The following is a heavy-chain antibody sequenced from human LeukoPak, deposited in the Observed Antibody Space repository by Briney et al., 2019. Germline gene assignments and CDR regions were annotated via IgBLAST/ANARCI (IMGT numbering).Heavy chain of an antibody. V-gene: IGHV3-74*01. CDR3: AQVGATGY. CDR2: INSDGSST. CDR1: GFTFSNYW. J-gene: IGHJ4*02. Sequence: PGGSLRLSCAASGFTFSNYWMHCVRQAPGKGLVWVSRINSDGSSTNYADFVKVRFTISRDNARNTLYLQMNALRAEDTAVYYCAQVGATGYWGQGTLVTVSS. D-gene: IGHD1-26*01.